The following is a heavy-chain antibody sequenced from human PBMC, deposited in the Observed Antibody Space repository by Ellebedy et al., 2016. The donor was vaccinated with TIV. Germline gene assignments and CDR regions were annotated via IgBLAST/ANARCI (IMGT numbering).Heavy chain of an antibody. Sequence: GESLKISCTASGFTFSSHWMHWVRQAPGKGLVWVSRISSDGSYTSYAASVKGRFTISRDNAKNTLYLQMNSLRAEDTAVYYCARDIPQRPNPARFDPWGQGTLVTVSS. CDR1: GFTFSSHW. D-gene: IGHD1-1*01. V-gene: IGHV3-74*01. CDR2: ISSDGSYT. J-gene: IGHJ5*02. CDR3: ARDIPQRPNPARFDP.